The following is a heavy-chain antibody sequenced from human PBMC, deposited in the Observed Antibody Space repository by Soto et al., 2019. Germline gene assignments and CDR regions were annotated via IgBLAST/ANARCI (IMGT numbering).Heavy chain of an antibody. CDR3: ARSSATPNGWWGFGLDV. CDR1: GFTFSDYY. J-gene: IGHJ6*04. V-gene: IGHV3-11*01. CDR2: ISSSSTNTI. Sequence: QVQLVESGGGLVKPGGSLRLSCAASGFTFSDYYMTWIRQAPGKGLEWVSYISSSSTNTINYADSVKGRFTISRDNAKNSLYLQINSRRAEDTAVYYCARSSATPNGWWGFGLDVWGKGTSVIVSS. D-gene: IGHD2-15*01.